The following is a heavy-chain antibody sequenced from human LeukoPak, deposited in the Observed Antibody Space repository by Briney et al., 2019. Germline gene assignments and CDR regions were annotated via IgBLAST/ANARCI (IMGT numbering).Heavy chain of an antibody. CDR3: TKSTGNYYYYYALDV. CDR2: ISATDGST. J-gene: IGHJ6*02. Sequence: GGSPRLSCAASGFTFSNYAKSWVRQAPGKGLEWVSGISATDGSTYYADSVKGRFIISRDTSKNMLYLQMTSLRAEDTAVYYCTKSTGNYYYYYALDVWGQGTTVTVS. D-gene: IGHD1-1*01. V-gene: IGHV3-23*01. CDR1: GFTFSNYA.